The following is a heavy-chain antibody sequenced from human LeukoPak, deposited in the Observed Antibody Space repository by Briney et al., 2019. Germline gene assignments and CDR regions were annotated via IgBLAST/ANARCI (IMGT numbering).Heavy chain of an antibody. CDR1: GGSISSSSYY. V-gene: IGHV4-39*02. CDR3: ARDSRYSGSYGY. J-gene: IGHJ4*02. CDR2: IYYSGST. Sequence: SETLSLTCTVSGGSISSSSYYWGWIRQPPGKGLEWIGSIYYSGSTYYNPSLKSRVTISVDTSKNQFSLKLGSVTAADTAVYYCARDSRYSGSYGYWGQGTLVTVSS. D-gene: IGHD1-26*01.